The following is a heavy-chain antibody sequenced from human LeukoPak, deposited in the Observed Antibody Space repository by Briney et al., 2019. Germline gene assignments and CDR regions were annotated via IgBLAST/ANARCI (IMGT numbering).Heavy chain of an antibody. CDR3: AKSREDQDRYYYGMDV. Sequence: GGSLRLSCAASGFTFSRYAMSWVRQAPGKGLEWVSAISGSGGSTYYADSVKGRFTISRDNSKNTLYRQMNSLRAEDTAVYYCAKSREDQDRYYYGMDVWGQGTTVTVSS. CDR1: GFTFSRYA. D-gene: IGHD2-2*01. V-gene: IGHV3-23*01. CDR2: ISGSGGST. J-gene: IGHJ6*02.